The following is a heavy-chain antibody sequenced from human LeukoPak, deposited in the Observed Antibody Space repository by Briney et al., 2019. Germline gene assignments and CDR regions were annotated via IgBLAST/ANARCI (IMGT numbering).Heavy chain of an antibody. J-gene: IGHJ3*02. CDR1: GGSITSDSYY. Sequence: PSETLSLTCTVSGGSITSDSYYWSWIRQHPGKGLKWIGYIYYTGATDYSPSLKSRVIISLDTSKNQFSLNLSSVTAADTAVYYCSRDATYFYDRSGYYYPYDAFDIWGQGTMVTVSS. CDR2: IYYTGAT. V-gene: IGHV4-31*03. CDR3: SRDATYFYDRSGYYYPYDAFDI. D-gene: IGHD3-22*01.